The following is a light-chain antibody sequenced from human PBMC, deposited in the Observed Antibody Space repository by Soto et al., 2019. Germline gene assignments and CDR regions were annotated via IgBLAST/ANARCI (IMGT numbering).Light chain of an antibody. V-gene: IGLV2-14*01. CDR1: SSDVGAYNY. J-gene: IGLJ2*01. Sequence: QSALTQPASVSGSPGQSITISCTGTSSDVGAYNYVSWYQQHPGKAPKLMIYEVNNRPSGVSNRFSGSKSGNTASLTISGLQPEDEADYYCLSYASSNTLLFGGGTKLTVL. CDR2: EVN. CDR3: LSYASSNTLL.